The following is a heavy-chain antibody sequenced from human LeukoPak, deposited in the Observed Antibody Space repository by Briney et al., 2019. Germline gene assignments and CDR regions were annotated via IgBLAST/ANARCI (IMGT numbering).Heavy chain of an antibody. CDR2: INPNSGGT. Sequence: ASVKVSCKASGYTFTGYYMHWVRQAPGQGLEWMGWINPNSGGTNYAQKFQGRVTMTRDTSISTAYMELSRLRSDDTAVYYCARDLSGIAGYTYGRGIDYWGQGTLVTVSS. J-gene: IGHJ4*02. CDR3: ARDLSGIAGYTYGRGIDY. CDR1: GYTFTGYY. V-gene: IGHV1-2*02. D-gene: IGHD5-18*01.